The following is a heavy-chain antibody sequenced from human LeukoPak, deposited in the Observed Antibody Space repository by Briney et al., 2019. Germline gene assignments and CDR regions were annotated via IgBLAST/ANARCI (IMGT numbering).Heavy chain of an antibody. CDR2: IIPIFGTA. CDR1: GGTFSSYA. J-gene: IGHJ3*02. CDR3: ARVLEEASSWYGAFDI. D-gene: IGHD6-13*01. V-gene: IGHV1-69*06. Sequence: ASVKVSCKASGGTFSSYAISWVRQAPGQGLEWMGGIIPIFGTANYAQKFQGRVTITADKSTSTAYMELSSLRSEDTAVYYCARVLEEASSWYGAFDIWGQGTMVTVSS.